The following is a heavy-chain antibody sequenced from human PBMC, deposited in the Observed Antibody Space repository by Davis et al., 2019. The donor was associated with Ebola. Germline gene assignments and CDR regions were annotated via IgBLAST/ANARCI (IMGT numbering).Heavy chain of an antibody. V-gene: IGHV1-69*13. CDR1: GYTFTSYY. J-gene: IGHJ3*02. Sequence: SVKVSCKASGYTFTSYYMHWVRQAPGQGLEWMGGIIPIFGTANYAQKFQGRVTITADESTSTAYMELSSLRSEDTAVYYCARDHFDAFDIWGQGTMVTVSS. CDR2: IIPIFGTA. CDR3: ARDHFDAFDI.